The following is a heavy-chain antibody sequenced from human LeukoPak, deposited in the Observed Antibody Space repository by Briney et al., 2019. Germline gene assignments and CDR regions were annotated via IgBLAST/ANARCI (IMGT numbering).Heavy chain of an antibody. CDR3: AKVIVVVVPEPYYFDY. D-gene: IGHD2-2*01. J-gene: IGHJ4*02. V-gene: IGHV3-23*01. CDR1: GFTFSSYA. CDR2: ITGSGVST. Sequence: GGSLRLSCAASGFTFSSYAMSWVRQAPGKGLEWVSAITGSGVSTYYADSVKGRFTISRDNSKNTLYLQMNSLRAEDTAVYYCAKVIVVVVPEPYYFDYWGQGTLVTVSS.